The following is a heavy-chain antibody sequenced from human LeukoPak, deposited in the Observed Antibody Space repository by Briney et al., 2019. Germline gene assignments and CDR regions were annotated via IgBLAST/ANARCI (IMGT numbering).Heavy chain of an antibody. CDR3: AKDSRTVTISGFDI. V-gene: IGHV3-23*01. CDR2: INNSGGST. D-gene: IGHD3-22*01. J-gene: IGHJ4*02. Sequence: PGGSLRLSCAASGFSFSTYAMNWVRQAPGKGLEWVAGINNSGGSTFYAESGKGRFAISRDNSKNMLYLHMNNLRAEDTAVYYCAKDSRTVTISGFDIRGQGTLVTASS. CDR1: GFSFSTYA.